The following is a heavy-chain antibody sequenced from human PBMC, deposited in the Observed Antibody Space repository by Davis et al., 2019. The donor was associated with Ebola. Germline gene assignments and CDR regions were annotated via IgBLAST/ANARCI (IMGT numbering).Heavy chain of an antibody. CDR1: GFTFSSYW. CDR3: ARDPGYCSGGSCYSAALDY. V-gene: IGHV3-7*03. J-gene: IGHJ4*02. CDR2: IKQDGSEK. D-gene: IGHD2-15*01. Sequence: GESLKISCAASGFTFSSYWMSWVRQAPGKGLEWVANIKQDGSEKYYVDSVKGRFTISRDNAKNSLYLQMSSLRSDDTAVYYCARDPGYCSGGSCYSAALDYWGQGTLVTVSS.